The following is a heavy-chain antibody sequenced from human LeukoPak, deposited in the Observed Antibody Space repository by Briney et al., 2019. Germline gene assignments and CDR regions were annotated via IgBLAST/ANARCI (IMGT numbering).Heavy chain of an antibody. CDR1: GYTFTGYY. Sequence: ASVKVSCKASGYTFTGYYMHWVRQAPGQGLEWMGWINPNSGGTNYAQKFQGRVTMTRDTSISTAYMELSSLRSDDTAVYYCARDPASSTSDLRVWFDPWGQGTLVTVSS. V-gene: IGHV1-2*02. J-gene: IGHJ5*02. CDR2: INPNSGGT. D-gene: IGHD2-2*01. CDR3: ARDPASSTSDLRVWFDP.